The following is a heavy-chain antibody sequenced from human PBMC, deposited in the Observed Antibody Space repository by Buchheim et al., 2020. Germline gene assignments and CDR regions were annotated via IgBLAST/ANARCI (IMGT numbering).Heavy chain of an antibody. J-gene: IGHJ6*02. CDR2: IYAGGST. CDR3: ARDGETVRSDYGLDV. Sequence: EVQLVESGGGLVQPGGSLRLSCAASGFTVSSNYMTWVRQAPGRGLEWVSVIYAGGSTDYADSVKGRFTISRDNSKNTPYLQMNSLRAEDTAVYYCARDGETVRSDYGLDVWGQGTT. V-gene: IGHV3-66*02. D-gene: IGHD3-10*01. CDR1: GFTVSSNY.